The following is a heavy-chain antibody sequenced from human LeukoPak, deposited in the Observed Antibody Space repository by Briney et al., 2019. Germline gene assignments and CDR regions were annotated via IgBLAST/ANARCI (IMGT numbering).Heavy chain of an antibody. Sequence: SETLSLTCTISGDSINGHYWSGIRQPPGKRLEWIGDIHYKGGTNYNLSLKSRVTISVDTSKNHLSLNLTSVLAADTAIYYCARRDTGWNYCDYWGQGILVTVSS. CDR3: ARRDTGWNYCDY. D-gene: IGHD6-19*01. CDR2: IHYKGGT. V-gene: IGHV4-59*08. CDR1: GDSINGHY. J-gene: IGHJ4*02.